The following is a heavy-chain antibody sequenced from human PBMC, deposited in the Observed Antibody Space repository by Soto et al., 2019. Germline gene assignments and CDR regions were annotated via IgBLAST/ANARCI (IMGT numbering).Heavy chain of an antibody. D-gene: IGHD3-16*01. CDR3: ARPGEGVLFYYAMDV. Sequence: EVQLVESGGGLVQPGGPLRLSCAASGFPLSGFSMNWAAQAQGRGWEGIYYISSRSDFIYYADSLKGRFTVSRDNAKNSLYLQMNSLRDEDTAVYYCARPGEGVLFYYAMDVWGQGTTVTVSS. J-gene: IGHJ6*02. CDR1: GFPLSGFS. CDR2: ISSRSDFI. V-gene: IGHV3-48*02.